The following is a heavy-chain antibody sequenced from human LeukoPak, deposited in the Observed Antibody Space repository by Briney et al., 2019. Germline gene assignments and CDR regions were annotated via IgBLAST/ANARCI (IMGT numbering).Heavy chain of an antibody. J-gene: IGHJ4*02. D-gene: IGHD3-22*01. CDR2: INWNGGST. Sequence: GGSLRLSCAASGFTFDDYGMSWVRQAPGKGLEWVSGINWNGGSTGYADSVKGRFTISRDNAKNSLYLQMNSLRAEDTALYYYARGPLQTIPTSKIVVYYYPFDYWGQGTLVTVSS. CDR1: GFTFDDYG. CDR3: ARGPLQTIPTSKIVVYYYPFDY. V-gene: IGHV3-20*04.